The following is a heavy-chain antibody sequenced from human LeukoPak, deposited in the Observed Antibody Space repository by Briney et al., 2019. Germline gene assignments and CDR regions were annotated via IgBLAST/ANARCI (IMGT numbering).Heavy chain of an antibody. CDR2: INPEGGAT. CDR1: GYTFTGYY. Sequence: ASVKVSCKASGYTFTGYYMHWVRQAPGQGLEWMGWINPEGGATNYAQKFQGRVTMTRDTSISTAYMELSRLKSDDTAVYYCARLDIAARYFDYWGQGTLVTVSS. D-gene: IGHD6-6*01. V-gene: IGHV1-2*02. CDR3: ARLDIAARYFDY. J-gene: IGHJ4*02.